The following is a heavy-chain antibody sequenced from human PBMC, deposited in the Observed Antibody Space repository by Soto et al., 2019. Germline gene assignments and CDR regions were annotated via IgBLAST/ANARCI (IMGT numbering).Heavy chain of an antibody. CDR1: GGSFSGYY. V-gene: IGHV4-34*01. CDR3: GRDKISGGFDY. D-gene: IGHD2-15*01. Sequence: SETLSLTCAVYGGSFSGYYWTWIRQPPGTGLEWIGEINHSGSTNYNPSLKSRVTISVDTSKNQFSLKLTSVTAADTAVYYCGRDKISGGFDYWGQGTLVTVSS. J-gene: IGHJ4*02. CDR2: INHSGST.